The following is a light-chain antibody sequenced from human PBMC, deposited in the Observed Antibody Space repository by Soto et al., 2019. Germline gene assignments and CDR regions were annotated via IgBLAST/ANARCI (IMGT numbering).Light chain of an antibody. CDR1: QSVSSYY. CDR2: AAS. V-gene: IGKV3-20*01. Sequence: EIVLTQSPGTLSLSPGERATLSCRASQSVSSYYLAWYQQKPGQAPRLLIYAASRRATGIPDRFSGSGSGTDFTLTISRLEPEDFAVYYCQQYGSSPLFTFGPGTKVDI. CDR3: QQYGSSPLFT. J-gene: IGKJ3*01.